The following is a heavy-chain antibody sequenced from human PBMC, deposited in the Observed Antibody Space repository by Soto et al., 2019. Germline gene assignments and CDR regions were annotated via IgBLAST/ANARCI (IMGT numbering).Heavy chain of an antibody. D-gene: IGHD3-3*01. J-gene: IGHJ6*02. Sequence: QVQLVQSGAEVKKPGASVKVSCKASGYTFTGYYMHWVRQAPGQGLEWMGWINPNSGGTNYAQKFQGGVTMTRDTSISTAYMELSRLRSDDTAVYYCARAPIHDFWSGYYTRHGMDVWGQGTTVTVSS. CDR1: GYTFTGYY. V-gene: IGHV1-2*02. CDR3: ARAPIHDFWSGYYTRHGMDV. CDR2: INPNSGGT.